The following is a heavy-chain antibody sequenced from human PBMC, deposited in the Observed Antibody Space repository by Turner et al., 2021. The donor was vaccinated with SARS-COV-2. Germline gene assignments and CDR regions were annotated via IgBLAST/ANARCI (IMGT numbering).Heavy chain of an antibody. CDR3: VRHGSWNFDS. CDR1: GFTFSDYW. J-gene: IGHJ5*01. Sequence: EVHLVECGGGLVPSGGCRRRCCAGSGFTFSDYWMGWVRQAAGKGLEWVANIKTDGSSKYYVDAVKDRFTTSRDNDKNSLYLQMYSLRAEDTAVYYCVRHGSWNFDSWGQGTLVTVSS. D-gene: IGHD1-1*01. V-gene: IGHV3-7*01. CDR2: IKTDGSSK.